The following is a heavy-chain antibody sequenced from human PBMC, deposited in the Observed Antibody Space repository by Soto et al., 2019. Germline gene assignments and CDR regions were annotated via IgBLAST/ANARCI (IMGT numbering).Heavy chain of an antibody. V-gene: IGHV3-23*01. CDR2: ISGSGGST. CDR3: AKNQNGSGSYFTPLYYGMDV. Sequence: GGSLRLSCAASGFTFSSYAMSWVRQAPGKGLEWVSAISGSGGSTYYADSVKGRFTISRDNSKNTLYLQMNSLRAEDTAVYYCAKNQNGSGSYFTPLYYGMDVWGQGTTVTISS. D-gene: IGHD3-10*01. CDR1: GFTFSSYA. J-gene: IGHJ6*02.